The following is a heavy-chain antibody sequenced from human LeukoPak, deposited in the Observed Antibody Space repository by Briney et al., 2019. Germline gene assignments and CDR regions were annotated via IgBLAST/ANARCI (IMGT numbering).Heavy chain of an antibody. CDR2: ISYDGSDK. D-gene: IGHD1-1*01. V-gene: IGHV3-30-3*01. CDR3: AGGTGMDV. Sequence: GRSLRLSCAASGFTFSSYAMNWVRQAPGKGLEWVAVISYDGSDKYYADYVKGRFTISRDSSKDTLYLQMNSLGGDDAAVYYCAGGTGMDVWGQGTTVTVSS. CDR1: GFTFSSYA. J-gene: IGHJ6*02.